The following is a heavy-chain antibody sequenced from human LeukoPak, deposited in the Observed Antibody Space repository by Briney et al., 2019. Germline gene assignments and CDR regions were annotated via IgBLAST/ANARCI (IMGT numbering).Heavy chain of an antibody. CDR2: IFHNGNS. J-gene: IGHJ4*02. Sequence: SETLSLTCSVSGGSIRNYYWRWIRQPPGKGLEWIGFIFHNGNSNYNPSLKSRVSISIDTSKNQFYLRLSSVTAADTAVYYCAREDSTKGYRPLDYWGQGTLVTVSS. CDR3: AREDSTKGYRPLDY. V-gene: IGHV4-59*01. D-gene: IGHD5-12*01. CDR1: GGSIRNYY.